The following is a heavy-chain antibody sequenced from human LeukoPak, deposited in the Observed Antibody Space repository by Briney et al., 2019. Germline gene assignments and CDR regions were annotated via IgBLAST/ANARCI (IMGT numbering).Heavy chain of an antibody. CDR3: ATPPTVTRNY. Sequence: GGSLRLSCAASGYTFSSYAMSWVRQAPGKGVGWVSSFSGSGGRTHYAESVRGRFTISRDNSKNTLYLQMDSLRAEDTAVYYCATPPTVTRNYWGQGTLVTVSS. V-gene: IGHV3-23*01. CDR2: FSGSGGRT. J-gene: IGHJ4*02. D-gene: IGHD4-17*01. CDR1: GYTFSSYA.